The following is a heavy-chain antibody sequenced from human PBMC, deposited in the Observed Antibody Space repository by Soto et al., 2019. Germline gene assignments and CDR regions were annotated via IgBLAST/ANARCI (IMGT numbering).Heavy chain of an antibody. D-gene: IGHD1-26*01. CDR2: IYYSGST. Sequence: SETLSLTCTVSGGSISSYYWSWIRQPPGKGLEWIGYIYYSGSTNYNPSLKSRVTISVDTSKNQFSLKLSSVTAADTAVYYCARTQVFKRGYFDYWGQGTLVTVSS. CDR1: GGSISSYY. J-gene: IGHJ4*02. V-gene: IGHV4-59*08. CDR3: ARTQVFKRGYFDY.